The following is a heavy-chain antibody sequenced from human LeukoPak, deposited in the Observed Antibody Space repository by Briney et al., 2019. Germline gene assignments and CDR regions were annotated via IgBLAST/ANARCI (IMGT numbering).Heavy chain of an antibody. J-gene: IGHJ5*02. CDR1: GGSFSGYY. CDR2: INHSGST. CDR3: AKKGGRIYYGSGRGFDP. V-gene: IGHV4-34*01. Sequence: PSETLSLTCAVYGGSFSGYYWSWIRQPPGKGLEWIGEINHSGSTNYNPSLKSRVTISVDASKNQFSLKLSSVTAADTAVYYCAKKGGRIYYGSGRGFDPWGQGTLVTASS. D-gene: IGHD3-10*01.